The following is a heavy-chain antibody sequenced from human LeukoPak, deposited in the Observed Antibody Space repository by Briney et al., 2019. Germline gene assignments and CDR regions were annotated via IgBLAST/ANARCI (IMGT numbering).Heavy chain of an antibody. CDR3: ARRAGGYSHPYDY. V-gene: IGHV3-53*01. D-gene: IGHD4-23*01. CDR1: GFTVSGNY. Sequence: AGGSLRLSCAVSGFTVSGNYMSWVRQAPGKGLEWVSLIYSGGTTYYADSVKGRFTISRDNSMNTLYLQMNSLRAEDTAVYYCARRAGGYSHPYDYWGQGILVTVSS. J-gene: IGHJ4*02. CDR2: IYSGGTT.